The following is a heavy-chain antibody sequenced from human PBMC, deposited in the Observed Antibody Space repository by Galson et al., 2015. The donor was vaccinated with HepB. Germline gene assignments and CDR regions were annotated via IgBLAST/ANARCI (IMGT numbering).Heavy chain of an antibody. V-gene: IGHV3-21*01. D-gene: IGHD1-26*01. CDR1: GFTFSRYS. CDR3: ARGQVGTIDYFDY. Sequence: LRLSCAASGFTFSRYSMNWVRQAPGKGLEWVSSISSSSSYIYSADSVKGRFTISRDNAKNSLYLQMNSLRAEDTAVYYCARGQVGTIDYFDYWGQGTLVTVSS. CDR2: ISSSSSYI. J-gene: IGHJ4*02.